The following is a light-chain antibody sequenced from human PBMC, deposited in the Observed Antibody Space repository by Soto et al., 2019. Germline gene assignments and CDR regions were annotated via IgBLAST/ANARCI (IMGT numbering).Light chain of an antibody. CDR3: ALYVGSVTVV. V-gene: IGLV8-61*01. Sequence: QTVVTQEPSFSVSPGGTVILTCGLTSGSVSTSYYPSWYQQSPGLAPRTLIYNTTTRSSGVPDRFSGSILGNKAALTITGAQSDDESDYLCALYVGSVTVVFGGGTKPTVL. CDR1: SGSVSTSYY. J-gene: IGLJ2*01. CDR2: NTT.